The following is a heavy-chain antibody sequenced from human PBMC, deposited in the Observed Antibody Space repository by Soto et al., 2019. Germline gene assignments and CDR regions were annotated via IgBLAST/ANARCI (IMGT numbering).Heavy chain of an antibody. CDR1: GGTFSSYA. D-gene: IGHD4-17*01. CDR3: ARANIGHTVATLFSRYYYYKMDV. CDR2: IIPIIGSP. J-gene: IGHJ6*02. V-gene: IGHV1-69*01. Sequence: QVQLVQSGAEVKKPGSSVKVSCKASGGTFSSYAISWVRQAPGQSLEWMGGIIPIIGSPNYAQKFQGRVTITADESTSTAHMELSSLRSEDTALYYCARANIGHTVATLFSRYYYYKMDVWGQGTTVTVSS.